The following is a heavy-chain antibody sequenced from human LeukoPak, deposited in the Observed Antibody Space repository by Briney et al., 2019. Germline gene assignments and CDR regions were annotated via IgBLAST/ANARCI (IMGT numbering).Heavy chain of an antibody. V-gene: IGHV4-61*02. CDR3: AISAWSFDY. CDR1: GGSISSGSYY. J-gene: IGHJ4*02. Sequence: SQTLSLTCTVSGGSISSGSYYWSWIRQPAGKGLEWIGRIYTSGSTNYNPSLKSRVTISVDTSKNQFSLKVSSVTAADTAVYYCAISAWSFDYWGQGTLVTVSP. D-gene: IGHD6-19*01. CDR2: IYTSGST.